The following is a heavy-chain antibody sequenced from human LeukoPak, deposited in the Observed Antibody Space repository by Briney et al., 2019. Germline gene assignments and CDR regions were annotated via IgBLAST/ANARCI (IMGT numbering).Heavy chain of an antibody. CDR3: ARDGYYDFWSGYFSYYYMDV. J-gene: IGHJ6*03. CDR1: GFTFSSYS. V-gene: IGHV3-21*01. Sequence: GGSLRLSCAASGFTFSSYSMNWVRQAPGKGLEWVSSIIRIISYIYYADSVKGRFTISRGNAKNSLYLQMNSLRAEDTAVYYCARDGYYDFWSGYFSYYYMDVWGKGTTVTVSS. D-gene: IGHD3-3*01. CDR2: IIRIISYI.